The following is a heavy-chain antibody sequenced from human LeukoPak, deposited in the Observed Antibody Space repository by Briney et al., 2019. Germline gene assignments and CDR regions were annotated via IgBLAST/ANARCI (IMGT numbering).Heavy chain of an antibody. V-gene: IGHV1-46*01. CDR2: INPSGGST. J-gene: IGHJ4*02. D-gene: IGHD3-22*01. CDR3: ARDGKGYYDSSGYPYFDY. Sequence: GASVKVSCKASGYTFTSYYMHWVRQAPGQGLEWMGIINPSGGSTSYAQKFQGRVTMTRDMSTSTAYMELSSLRSEDMAVYYCARDGKGYYDSSGYPYFDYWGQGTLVTVSS. CDR1: GYTFTSYY.